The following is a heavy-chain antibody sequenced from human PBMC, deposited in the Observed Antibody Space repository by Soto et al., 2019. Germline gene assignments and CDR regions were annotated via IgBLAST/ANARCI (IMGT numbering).Heavy chain of an antibody. CDR1: GFTCRNYA. CDR3: AKDAISGDGIWLMDS. V-gene: IGHV3-23*01. CDR2: LLRSGSSA. J-gene: IGHJ5*02. Sequence: GGSLRLSCAASGFTCRNYAMTWARQGPGKGLEWVSSLLRSGSSAYYADSVRGRFTISSDTSANSLYLQMDNLRAEDTAIYYCAKDAISGDGIWLMDSWGQGTVVTVSS. D-gene: IGHD4-17*01.